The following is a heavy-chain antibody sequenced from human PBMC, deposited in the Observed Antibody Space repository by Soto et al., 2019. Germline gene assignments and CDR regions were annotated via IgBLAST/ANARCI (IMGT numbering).Heavy chain of an antibody. CDR1: GGSIISYY. CDR3: ARHGRRGYYDSGSIYGMDV. Sequence: SETLSLTCTVSGGSIISYYWSWILQPPWKGLEWIGYIYYSGSTNYNPSLKSRVTISVDTSKNQFSLKLSSVTAADTAVYYCARHGRRGYYDSGSIYGMDVWGQGTTVTVSS. V-gene: IGHV4-59*08. D-gene: IGHD3-10*01. CDR2: IYYSGST. J-gene: IGHJ6*02.